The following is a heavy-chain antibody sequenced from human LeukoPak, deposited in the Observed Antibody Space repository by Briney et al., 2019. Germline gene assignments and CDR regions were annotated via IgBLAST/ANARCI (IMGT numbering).Heavy chain of an antibody. Sequence: SETLSLTSAVYGGSFSGYYWSWIRQPPGKGLEWIGEINHSGSTNYNPSLKSRVTISVDTSKNQFSLKLSSVTAADTAVYYCARGRDGYKHFDYWGQGTLVTVSS. CDR3: ARGRDGYKHFDY. V-gene: IGHV4-34*01. J-gene: IGHJ4*02. D-gene: IGHD5-24*01. CDR1: GGSFSGYY. CDR2: INHSGST.